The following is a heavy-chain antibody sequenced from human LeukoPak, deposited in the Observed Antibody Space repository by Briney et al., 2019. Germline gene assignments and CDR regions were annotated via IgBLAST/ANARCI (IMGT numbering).Heavy chain of an antibody. J-gene: IGHJ6*02. Sequence: TGXYXXXVXXAPGQXREWMGWINPNSGGTNYAQKFQGRVTMTRDTSISTAYMELSRLRSDDTAVYYCARCIEEDDSSGYYYYGMDVWGQGTTVTVSS. D-gene: IGHD3-22*01. V-gene: IGHV1-2*02. CDR3: ARCIEEDDSSGYYYYGMDV. CDR2: INPNSGGT. CDR1: TGXY.